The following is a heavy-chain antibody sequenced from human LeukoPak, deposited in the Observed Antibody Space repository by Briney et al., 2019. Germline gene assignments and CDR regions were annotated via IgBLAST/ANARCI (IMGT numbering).Heavy chain of an antibody. V-gene: IGHV1-8*01. CDR3: ARGLGDYNTNWFPVSGY. Sequence: ASVKVSCKASGYTFTTYDMSWVRQATGQGLEWMGWMNPDSGDTGYAQKFQGRVTKTRNTSISTAYMELSSLRSEDTAIYYCARGLGDYNTNWFPVSGYWGQGTLVTVSS. CDR1: GYTFTTYD. J-gene: IGHJ4*02. CDR2: MNPDSGDT. D-gene: IGHD6-13*01.